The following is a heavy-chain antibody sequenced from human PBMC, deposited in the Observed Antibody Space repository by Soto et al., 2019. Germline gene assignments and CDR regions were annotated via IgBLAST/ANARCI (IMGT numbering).Heavy chain of an antibody. D-gene: IGHD2-21*02. CDR1: GYTFTSYA. V-gene: IGHV1-3*01. J-gene: IGHJ3*02. CDR3: AIGIEASNTYCGGDCYQNAFDI. Sequence: ASVKVSCKASGYTFTSYAMHWVRQAPGQRLEWMGWINAGNGNTKYSQKFQGRVTITRDTSASTAYMELSSLRSEDTAVYYCAIGIEASNTYCGGDCYQNAFDIWGQGTMVTVSS. CDR2: INAGNGNT.